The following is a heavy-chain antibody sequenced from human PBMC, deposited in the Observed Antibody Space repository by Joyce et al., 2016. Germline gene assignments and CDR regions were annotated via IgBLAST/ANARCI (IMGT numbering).Heavy chain of an antibody. V-gene: IGHV3-30*18. D-gene: IGHD6-19*01. CDR2: ISYDGNNQ. CDR3: AKQGAVAPYFDY. Sequence: QVQLVESGGGVVQPGRSLRLSCVASGFTFSSYNFHWVRQATSKGLEWVTVISYDGNNQYYADSVMGRFTVSRDNSKNTLYLQMNSLRADDSAVYYCAKQGAVAPYFDYWGQGTLVTVSS. J-gene: IGHJ4*02. CDR1: GFTFSSYN.